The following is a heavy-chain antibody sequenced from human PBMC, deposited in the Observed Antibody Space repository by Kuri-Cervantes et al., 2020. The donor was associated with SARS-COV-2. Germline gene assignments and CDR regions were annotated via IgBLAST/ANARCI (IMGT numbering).Heavy chain of an antibody. V-gene: IGHV3-11*04. CDR3: ARAYGDYVFREGLDS. D-gene: IGHD4-17*01. CDR1: GFTFSHYY. J-gene: IGHJ4*02. Sequence: FCAASGFTFSHYYMSWSRLAPGKGLEWVSHISSSGSTIYYANSVKGRFTISRDNAKNSLYLQMNSLRAEDTAVYYCARAYGDYVFREGLDSWGQGTLVTVSS. CDR2: ISSSGSTI.